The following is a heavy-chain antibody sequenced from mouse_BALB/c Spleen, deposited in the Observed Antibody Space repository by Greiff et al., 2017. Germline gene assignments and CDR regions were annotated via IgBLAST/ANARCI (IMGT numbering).Heavy chain of an antibody. J-gene: IGHJ3*01. CDR3: SRGPIYYDYDGVGY. Sequence: EVQGVESGGGLVKPGGSLKLSCAASGFTFSSYAMSWVRQTPEKRLEWVASISSGGSTYYPDSVKGRFTISRDNARNILYLQMSSLRSEDTAMYYCSRGPIYYDYDGVGYWGQGTLVTVSA. D-gene: IGHD2-4*01. V-gene: IGHV5-6-5*01. CDR2: ISSGGST. CDR1: GFTFSSYA.